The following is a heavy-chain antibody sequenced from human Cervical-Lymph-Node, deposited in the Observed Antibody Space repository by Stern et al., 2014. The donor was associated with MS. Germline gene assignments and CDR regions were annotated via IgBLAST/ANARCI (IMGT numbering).Heavy chain of an antibody. Sequence: EVQLVESGGGLVQPGRSLRLSCTASGFTFGAYAMSWFRQAPGKGLEWVGFIRGKAYGGTTDYAASVRGRFTISRDDSKSIAYLQMNSLKIEDAGVYYCTRGVRGNDYYGMDVWGQGTTVTVSS. J-gene: IGHJ6*02. CDR2: IRGKAYGGTT. D-gene: IGHD3-10*01. CDR1: GFTFGAYA. CDR3: TRGVRGNDYYGMDV. V-gene: IGHV3-49*03.